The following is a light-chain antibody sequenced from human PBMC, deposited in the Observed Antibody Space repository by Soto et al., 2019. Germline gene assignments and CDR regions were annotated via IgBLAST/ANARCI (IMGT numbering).Light chain of an antibody. Sequence: VLTQTPLSLSVTPGQPASISCKSSQSLLHSDGKTYLHWYLQKSGQPPHLLIHEVSNRFSGVPERFSGSGSGTDFTLKISRVEADDVGIFYCMQSVELPLTFGGGTKVEI. V-gene: IGKV2D-29*01. CDR1: QSLLHSDGKTY. J-gene: IGKJ4*01. CDR3: MQSVELPLT. CDR2: EVS.